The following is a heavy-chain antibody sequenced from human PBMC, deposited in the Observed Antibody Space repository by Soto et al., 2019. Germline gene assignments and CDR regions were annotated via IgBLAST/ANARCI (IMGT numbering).Heavy chain of an antibody. CDR2: ISYSGST. J-gene: IGHJ4*02. CDR1: GGSISSGNYY. V-gene: IGHV4-30-4*01. D-gene: IGHD3-10*01. Sequence: QVQLQESGPGLVKPSQTLSLTCTVSGGSISSGNYYWSWIRQPPGKDLEWIGFISYSGSTYYSLSLKSRVTISGDTSNNQLSMNLSLVTDADTAVYFCATMGKPATGLYYFDYWGQGTLVTVSS. CDR3: ATMGKPATGLYYFDY.